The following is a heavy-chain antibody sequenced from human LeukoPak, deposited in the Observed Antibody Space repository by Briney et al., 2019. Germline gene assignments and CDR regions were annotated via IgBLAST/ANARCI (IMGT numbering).Heavy chain of an antibody. D-gene: IGHD3-22*01. V-gene: IGHV1-69*04. CDR1: GGTFSSYA. J-gene: IGHJ4*02. CDR3: ARLAYYDSSGYYYPIDY. Sequence: ASVKVSCKASGGTFSSYAISWVRQAPGQGLEWMGRIIPILGIANYAQKFQGRVTITADKSTSTAYMELSSLRSEDTAVYYCARLAYYDSSGYYYPIDYWGQGTLVTVSS. CDR2: IIPILGIA.